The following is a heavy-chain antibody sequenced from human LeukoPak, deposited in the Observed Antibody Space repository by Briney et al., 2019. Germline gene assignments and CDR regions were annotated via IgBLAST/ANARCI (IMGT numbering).Heavy chain of an antibody. V-gene: IGHV3-53*01. CDR3: ARVGDHYHWNLDL. CDR1: GLTISTKY. Sequence: PGASLRLSCAASGLTISTKYMNSVRQAPRKGLECVSIIYSGGTTYYADSVKGRFTISRDTSKKTVSLQMNSLRAEDTAVYFCARVGDHYHWNLDLWGRGTLVTVSS. J-gene: IGHJ2*01. CDR2: IYSGGTT. D-gene: IGHD3-10*01.